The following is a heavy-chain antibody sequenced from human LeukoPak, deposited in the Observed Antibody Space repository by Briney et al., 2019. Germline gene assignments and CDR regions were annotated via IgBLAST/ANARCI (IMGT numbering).Heavy chain of an antibody. CDR2: VYYSGST. V-gene: IGHV4-39*07. J-gene: IGHJ4*02. CDR1: GGSISSSSSY. Sequence: SEALSLTCTVSGGSISSSSSYWVWIRQPPGKGLEWIGTVYYSGSTYYNPSLKSRVTISVDTSKNQFSLKLSSVTAADTAVYYCARDTGPSGTAFDYWGQGTLVTVSS. CDR3: ARDTGPSGTAFDY. D-gene: IGHD2-2*01.